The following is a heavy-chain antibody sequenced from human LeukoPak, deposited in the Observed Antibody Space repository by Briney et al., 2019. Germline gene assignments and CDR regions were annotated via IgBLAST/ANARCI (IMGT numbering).Heavy chain of an antibody. CDR3: ARGPSGYHNT. J-gene: IGHJ4*02. V-gene: IGHV3-23*01. CDR1: GFTLSSYE. Sequence: GGSLRLSCTASGFTLSSYEMTWIRQAPGKGLEWVSSIDYSGDTTYYADSVKGRFTISRDNSKSTLFLQLSSLRADDTAVYYCARGPSGYHNTGGQGTLVTVSS. CDR2: IDYSGDTT. D-gene: IGHD5-12*01.